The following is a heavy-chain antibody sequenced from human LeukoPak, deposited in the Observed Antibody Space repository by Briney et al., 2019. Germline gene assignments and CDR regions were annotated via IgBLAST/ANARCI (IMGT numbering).Heavy chain of an antibody. J-gene: IGHJ3*02. D-gene: IGHD5-24*01. Sequence: PSQTLSPTCTVSGGSISSGDYYWSWIRQPPGKGLEWIGYIYCSGSTYYNPSLKSRVTISVDTSKNQFSLKLSSVTAADTAVYYCARGHGHDAFDIWGQGTMVTVSS. V-gene: IGHV4-30-4*08. CDR2: IYCSGST. CDR1: GGSISSGDYY. CDR3: ARGHGHDAFDI.